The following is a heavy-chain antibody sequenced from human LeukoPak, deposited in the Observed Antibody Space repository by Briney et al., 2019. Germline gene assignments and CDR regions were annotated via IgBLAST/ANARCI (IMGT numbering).Heavy chain of an antibody. CDR3: ARDGLLWFGERNNPYFDY. CDR2: ISSSGSTI. J-gene: IGHJ4*02. CDR1: GFTFSDYY. V-gene: IGHV3-11*01. Sequence: GGSLRLSCAASGFTFSDYYMSWIRQAPGKGLEWVSYISSSGSTIYYADSVKGRFTISRDNAKNSLYLQMNSLRAEDTAVYYCARDGLLWFGERNNPYFDYWGQGTLVTVSS. D-gene: IGHD3-10*01.